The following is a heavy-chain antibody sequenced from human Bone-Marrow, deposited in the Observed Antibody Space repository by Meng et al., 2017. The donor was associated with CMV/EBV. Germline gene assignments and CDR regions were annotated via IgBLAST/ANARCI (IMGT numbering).Heavy chain of an antibody. CDR2: INNSGKT. D-gene: IGHD3-10*01. CDR1: GGTISSSEG. V-gene: IGHV4-4*02. CDR3: ARLVSEIIGPFDY. J-gene: IGHJ4*02. Sequence: CAVAGGTISSSEGWSWVGKPPGKGLEGNGEINNSGKTNYNQSLKSRVTISVDKSKNQFSMKLSSVTAADTDVYYGARLVSEIIGPFDYWGQGTLVTVSS.